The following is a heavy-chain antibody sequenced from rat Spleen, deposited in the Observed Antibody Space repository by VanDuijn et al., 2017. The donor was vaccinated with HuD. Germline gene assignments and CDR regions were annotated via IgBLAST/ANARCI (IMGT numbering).Heavy chain of an antibody. CDR1: GFTFSSFP. CDR3: ATQNWFAY. V-gene: IGHV5-25*01. Sequence: EVQLVESGGGLVQPGRSLKLSCAASGFTFSSFPMAWVRQAPKKGLEWVASISSGGGGTYYRDSVKGRFTISRDNAKSTLYLQMNSLRSEDTATYYCATQNWFAYWGQGTLVTVSS. J-gene: IGHJ3*01. CDR2: ISSGGGGT.